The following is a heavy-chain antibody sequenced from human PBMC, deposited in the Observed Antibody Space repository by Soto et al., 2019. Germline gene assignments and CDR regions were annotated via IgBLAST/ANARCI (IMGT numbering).Heavy chain of an antibody. CDR3: ARDHEGSYCSGGSCYYNWFDP. CDR1: GGSISSGGYY. J-gene: IGHJ5*02. Sequence: PSETLSLTCTVSGGSISSGGYYWSWIRQHPGKGLEWIGYIYYSGSTYYNPSLKSRVTISVDTSKNQFSLKLSSVTAADTAVYYCARDHEGSYCSGGSCYYNWFDPWGQGTLVTSPQ. D-gene: IGHD2-15*01. CDR2: IYYSGST. V-gene: IGHV4-31*03.